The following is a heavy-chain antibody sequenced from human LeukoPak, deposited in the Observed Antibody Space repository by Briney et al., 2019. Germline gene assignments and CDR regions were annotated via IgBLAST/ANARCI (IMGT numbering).Heavy chain of an antibody. CDR2: VSGDGVKT. Sequence: GGSLRPSCAPSGFIVSTYAMSWVRQAPGTGPEWVSAVSGDGVKTFYADSVKGRFTISRDNSKETVYLQLNSLRDGDTAVYYCVKEGEGYSYNPKTGPPSWGQGTLVTVSS. J-gene: IGHJ4*02. CDR1: GFIVSTYA. D-gene: IGHD5-18*01. CDR3: VKEGEGYSYNPKTGPPS. V-gene: IGHV3-23*01.